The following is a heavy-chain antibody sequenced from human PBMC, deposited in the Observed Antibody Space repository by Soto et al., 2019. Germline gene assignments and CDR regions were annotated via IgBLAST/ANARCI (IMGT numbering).Heavy chain of an antibody. CDR2: ISWNSGSI. D-gene: IGHD6-19*01. Sequence: GGSLRLSCAASGFTFDDYAMHWVRQAPGKGLEWVSGISWNSGSIGYADSVKGRFTISRDNAKNSLYLQMNSLRAEDTALYYCAKGRTVADYFDYWGQGTLVTVSS. V-gene: IGHV3-9*01. CDR1: GFTFDDYA. CDR3: AKGRTVADYFDY. J-gene: IGHJ4*02.